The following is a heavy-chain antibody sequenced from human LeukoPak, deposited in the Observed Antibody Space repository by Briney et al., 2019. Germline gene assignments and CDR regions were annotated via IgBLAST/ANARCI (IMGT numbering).Heavy chain of an antibody. CDR1: GGSFSGYY. V-gene: IGHV4-34*01. Sequence: SETLSLTCAVYGGSFSGYYWSWIRQPPGKGLEWIGEINHSGSTNYNPSLKSRVTISVDTSKNQFSLKLSSVTAADTAVYYCARESVYYDILTGSANNWFDPWGQGTLVTVSS. D-gene: IGHD3-9*01. CDR2: INHSGST. CDR3: ARESVYYDILTGSANNWFDP. J-gene: IGHJ5*02.